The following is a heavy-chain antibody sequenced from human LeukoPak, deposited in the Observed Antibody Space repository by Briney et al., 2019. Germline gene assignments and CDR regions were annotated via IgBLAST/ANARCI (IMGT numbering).Heavy chain of an antibody. D-gene: IGHD4-17*01. CDR2: IHYSGTT. Sequence: PSETLSLTCTVSGGSINNYYWSWIRQPPGEGLEWIGYIHYSGTTNYNPSLKSRVTISLDTSKNQFSLKLSSVTAADTAVYYCARALFYGDPAGDYWGQGTLVTVSS. V-gene: IGHV4-59*01. CDR1: GGSINNYY. J-gene: IGHJ4*02. CDR3: ARALFYGDPAGDY.